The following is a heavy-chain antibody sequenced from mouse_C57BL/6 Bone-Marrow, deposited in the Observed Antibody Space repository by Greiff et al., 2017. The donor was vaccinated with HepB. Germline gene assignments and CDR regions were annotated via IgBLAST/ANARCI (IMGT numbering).Heavy chain of an antibody. CDR3: AIYYDYDAWYFDV. D-gene: IGHD2-4*01. CDR2: IYPRDGST. V-gene: IGHV1-78*01. CDR1: GYTFTDHT. Sequence: VQLQQSDAELVKPGASVKISCKVSGYTFTDHTIHWMKQRPEQGLEWIGYIYPRDGSTKYNEKFKGKATLTADKSSSTAYMQLNSLTSEDSAVYFCAIYYDYDAWYFDVWGTGTTVTVSS. J-gene: IGHJ1*03.